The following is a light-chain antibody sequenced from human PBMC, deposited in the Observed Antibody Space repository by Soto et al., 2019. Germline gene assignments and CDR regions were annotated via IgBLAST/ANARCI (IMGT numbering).Light chain of an antibody. Sequence: EIVLTQSTGTLSLSPGERATLSCRASQSVVTNSLAWYQQKPGQAPRLIIYGASNRATGIPDRFSGRGSGTDFTLTISRLEPEDCAVYYCQQYGGPRWTFGQGTKVEIK. J-gene: IGKJ1*01. CDR2: GAS. V-gene: IGKV3-20*01. CDR3: QQYGGPRWT. CDR1: QSVVTNS.